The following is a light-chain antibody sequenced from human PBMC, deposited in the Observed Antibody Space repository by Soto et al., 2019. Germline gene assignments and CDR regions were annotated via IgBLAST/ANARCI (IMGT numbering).Light chain of an antibody. J-gene: IGKJ2*01. V-gene: IGKV3-11*01. CDR3: LQRSNWPYT. Sequence: EIVLSQSPATLPLSPGERASLSCRASQSVTNYLAWYQQKPGQAPRLLIYDASTRATGIPVRFSGSGSGTDFTLTISSAEPEDVAIYYCLQRSNWPYTFGQGTKLEIK. CDR2: DAS. CDR1: QSVTNY.